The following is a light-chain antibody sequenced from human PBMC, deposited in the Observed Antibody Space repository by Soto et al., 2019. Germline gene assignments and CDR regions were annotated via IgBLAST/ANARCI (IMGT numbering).Light chain of an antibody. CDR1: SSNIGNNY. CDR3: GTWDSSLSAA. CDR2: ENN. J-gene: IGLJ2*01. Sequence: QSALTQPPSVSAAPGQKVTISCSGSSSNIGNNYVSWYQQLPGTAPKLLIYENNKRPSGIPDRFSGSKSGTSATLGITGLQTGDEADYYCGTWDSSLSAAFGGGTKLTVL. V-gene: IGLV1-51*02.